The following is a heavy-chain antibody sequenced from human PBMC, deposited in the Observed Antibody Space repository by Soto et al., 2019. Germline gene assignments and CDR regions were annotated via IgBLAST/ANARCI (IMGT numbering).Heavy chain of an antibody. Sequence: GGSLRLSCAASGFTFSSYAMHWVRQAPGKGLEWVAVISYDGSNKYYADSVKGRFTISRDNSKNTLYLQMNSLRAEDTAVYYCAREIFPGYCSSTSCSYGMDVWGQGTTVTVSS. CDR1: GFTFSSYA. CDR2: ISYDGSNK. D-gene: IGHD2-2*01. V-gene: IGHV3-30-3*01. CDR3: AREIFPGYCSSTSCSYGMDV. J-gene: IGHJ6*02.